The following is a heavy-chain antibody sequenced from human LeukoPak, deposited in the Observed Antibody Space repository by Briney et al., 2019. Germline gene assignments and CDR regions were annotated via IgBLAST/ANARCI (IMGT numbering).Heavy chain of an antibody. CDR1: GGSISSYY. D-gene: IGHD5-24*01. CDR2: IYYSRST. J-gene: IGHJ2*01. CDR3: ARVKGDGYNHWYFDL. V-gene: IGHV4-59*01. Sequence: SETLSLTCTVSGGSISSYYWSWIRQPPGKGLEWIGYIYYSRSTNYNPSLKSRVTISGDTSKNQFSLKLSSVTVADTAVYYCARVKGDGYNHWYFDLWGRGTLVTVSS.